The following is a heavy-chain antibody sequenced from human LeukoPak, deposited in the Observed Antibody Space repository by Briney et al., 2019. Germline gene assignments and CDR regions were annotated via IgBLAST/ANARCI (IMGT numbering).Heavy chain of an antibody. V-gene: IGHV3-74*01. D-gene: IGHD3-10*01. CDR1: GFTFSSYW. J-gene: IGHJ4*02. CDR2: INSDGSST. Sequence: GGSLRLSCAASGFTFSSYWMHRVRQAPGKGLVWVSRINSDGSSTSYADSVKGRFTISRDNAKNTLYLQMNSLRAEDTAVYYCARFGELLSYFDYWGQGTLVTVSS. CDR3: ARFGELLSYFDY.